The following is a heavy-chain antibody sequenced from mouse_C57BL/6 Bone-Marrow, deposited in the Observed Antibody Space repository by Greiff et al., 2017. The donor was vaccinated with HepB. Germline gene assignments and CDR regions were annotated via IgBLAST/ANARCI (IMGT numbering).Heavy chain of an antibody. CDR3: ARYGSSYAWFAY. D-gene: IGHD1-1*01. J-gene: IGHJ3*01. CDR1: GYTFTSYW. CDR2: INPSNGGT. V-gene: IGHV1-53*01. Sequence: QVQLKESGTELVKPGASVKLSCKASGYTFTSYWMHWVKQRPGQGLEWIGNINPSNGGTNYNEKFKSKATLTVDKSSSTAYMQLSSLTSEDSAVYYCARYGSSYAWFAYWGQGTLVTVSA.